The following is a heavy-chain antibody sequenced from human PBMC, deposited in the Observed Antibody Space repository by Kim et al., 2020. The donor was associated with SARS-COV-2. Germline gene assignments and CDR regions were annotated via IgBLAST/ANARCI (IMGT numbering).Heavy chain of an antibody. CDR2: IIPIFGTA. V-gene: IGHV1-69*13. J-gene: IGHJ6*02. CDR1: GGTFSSYA. Sequence: SVKVSCKASGGTFSSYAISWVRQAPGQGLEWMGGIIPIFGTANYAQKFQGRVTITADESTSTAYMELSSLRSEDTAVYYCARGGSAYCGGDCALRDGVDVWGQGTTVTISS. D-gene: IGHD2-21*02. CDR3: ARGGSAYCGGDCALRDGVDV.